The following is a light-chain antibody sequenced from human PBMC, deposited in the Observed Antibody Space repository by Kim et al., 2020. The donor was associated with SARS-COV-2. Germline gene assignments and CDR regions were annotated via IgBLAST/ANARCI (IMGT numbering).Light chain of an antibody. J-gene: IGKJ3*01. Sequence: EIVLTQSPGTLSLSPGERATLSCRASQSLTTDFLAWYQQKPGQTPRLLIYAASSRATGIPDRFSGSGSGTDFTLTISRLEPEDSAVYYCQQFNDSPFTFGPGTKVDIK. CDR1: QSLTTDF. CDR2: AAS. CDR3: QQFNDSPFT. V-gene: IGKV3-20*01.